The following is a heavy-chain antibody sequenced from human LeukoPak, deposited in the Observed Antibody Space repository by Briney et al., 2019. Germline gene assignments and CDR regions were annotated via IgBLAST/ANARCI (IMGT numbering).Heavy chain of an antibody. CDR1: GFTFSSYS. CDR2: IRRGSNRYTT. V-gene: IGHV3-72*01. D-gene: IGHD3-16*01. J-gene: IGHJ3*02. Sequence: GGSLRLSCAASGFTFSSYSMNWVRQAPGKGLEWVGRIRRGSNRYTTEYAASVKGRFIISRDDSKSSLYLHMNSLKTEDTAVYHCSRDGGLGDESAFDIWGQGTMVTVSS. CDR3: SRDGGLGDESAFDI.